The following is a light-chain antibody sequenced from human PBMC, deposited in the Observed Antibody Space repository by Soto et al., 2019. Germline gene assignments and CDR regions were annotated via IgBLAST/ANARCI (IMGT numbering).Light chain of an antibody. J-gene: IGLJ2*01. V-gene: IGLV4-69*01. CDR2: RNRDGSH. Sequence: QPVLTQSPCASASLGASAKLTCNMSSGHSSYAIEWHQHQPEKGPRFLMKRNRDGSHNKGDGIPDRFSGSSSGAERHLTISSLQSEDEADYYCQTWGTGILVFGGGTKLPFL. CDR1: SGHSSYA. CDR3: QTWGTGILV.